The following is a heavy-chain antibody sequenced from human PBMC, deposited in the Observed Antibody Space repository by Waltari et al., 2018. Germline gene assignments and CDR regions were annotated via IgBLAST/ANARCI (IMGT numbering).Heavy chain of an antibody. CDR3: AKLETQLWFEEYYFDY. D-gene: IGHD5-18*01. CDR1: GFTFSIYA. Sequence: EVQLLESGGGLVQPGGSLRLSCAASGFTFSIYAMIWVRHAPGKGLEWVSAIRGSGGSTYYADSVKCWFTISRDNSKNTLYLQMNSLRAEDTAVYYCAKLETQLWFEEYYFDYWGQGTLVTVSS. CDR2: IRGSGGST. V-gene: IGHV3-23*01. J-gene: IGHJ4*02.